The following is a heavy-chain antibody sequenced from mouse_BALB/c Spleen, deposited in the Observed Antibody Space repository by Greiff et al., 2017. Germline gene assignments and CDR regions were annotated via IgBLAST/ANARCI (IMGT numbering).Heavy chain of an antibody. J-gene: IGHJ4*01. CDR1: GYAFSSYW. CDR3: ARDYYGSAGYYYAMDY. Sequence: VQLQESGAELVRPGSSVKISCKASGYAFSSYWMNWVKQRPGQGLEWIGQIYPGDGDTNYNGKFKGKATLTADKSSSTAYMQLSSLTSEDSAVYFCARDYYGSAGYYYAMDYWGQGTSVTVSS. CDR2: IYPGDGDT. D-gene: IGHD1-1*01. V-gene: IGHV1-80*01.